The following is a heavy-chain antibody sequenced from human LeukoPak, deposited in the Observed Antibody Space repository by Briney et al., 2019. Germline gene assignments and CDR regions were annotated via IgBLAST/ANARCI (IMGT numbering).Heavy chain of an antibody. V-gene: IGHV3-30*03. D-gene: IGHD3-10*01. J-gene: IGHJ4*02. Sequence: GGSLRLSCAASGFTFSSYGMHWVRQAPGKGLEWVAVISYDGSNKYYADSVKGRFTISRDNSKNTLYLQMNSLRAEDTAVYYCARELWFGELKSWGQGTLVTVSS. CDR1: GFTFSSYG. CDR3: ARELWFGELKS. CDR2: ISYDGSNK.